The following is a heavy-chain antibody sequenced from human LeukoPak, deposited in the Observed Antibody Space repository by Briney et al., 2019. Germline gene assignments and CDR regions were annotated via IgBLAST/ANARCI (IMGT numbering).Heavy chain of an antibody. CDR2: MYYSGST. CDR3: ARPYYYDSRIDP. V-gene: IGHV4-30-4*01. CDR1: GSSISSGDYY. Sequence: SETLSLTCTVSGSSISSGDYYWSWIRQPPGKGLEWVAYMYYSGSTYYNPSLKSRVVISVDTSKNQFSLKLSSVTAADTAVYYCARPYYYDSRIDPWGQGTLVTVSS. J-gene: IGHJ5*02. D-gene: IGHD3-22*01.